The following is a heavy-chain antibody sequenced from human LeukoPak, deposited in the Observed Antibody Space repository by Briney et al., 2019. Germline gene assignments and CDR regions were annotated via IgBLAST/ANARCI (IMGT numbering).Heavy chain of an antibody. Sequence: QSGGSLRLSCAASGSTFSSYGMHWVRQAPGKGLEWVAVISYDGSNKYYADSVKGRFTISRDNSKNTLYLQMNSLRAEDTAVYYCAKVNYGDPSQGMDVWGQGTTVTVSS. J-gene: IGHJ6*02. D-gene: IGHD4-17*01. CDR2: ISYDGSNK. CDR3: AKVNYGDPSQGMDV. V-gene: IGHV3-30*18. CDR1: GSTFSSYG.